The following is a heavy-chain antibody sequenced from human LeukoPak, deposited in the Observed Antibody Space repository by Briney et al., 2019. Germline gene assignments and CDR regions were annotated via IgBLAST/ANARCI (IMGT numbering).Heavy chain of an antibody. J-gene: IGHJ3*02. Sequence: GSLRLSCAASGFTFSSYGMHWVRQAPGKGLEWVAVIWYDGSNKYYADSVKGRFTISRDNSKNTLYLQMNSLRAEDTAVYYCARALKYRGAFDIWGQGTMVTVSS. CDR3: ARALKYRGAFDI. CDR2: IWYDGSNK. V-gene: IGHV3-33*01. D-gene: IGHD2-2*01. CDR1: GFTFSSYG.